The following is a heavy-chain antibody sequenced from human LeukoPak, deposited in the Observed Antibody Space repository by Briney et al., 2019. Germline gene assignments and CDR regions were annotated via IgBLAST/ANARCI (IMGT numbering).Heavy chain of an antibody. CDR1: GYSISSGYY. V-gene: IGHV4-38-2*02. CDR3: ARVEMATRNAFDI. Sequence: SETLSLTCTVSGYSISSGYYWGWIRQPPGKGLEWIGSIYHSGSTYHNPSLKSRVTISVDTSKNQFSLKLSSVTAADTAVYYCARVEMATRNAFDIWRQGTMVTVSS. CDR2: IYHSGST. J-gene: IGHJ3*02. D-gene: IGHD5-24*01.